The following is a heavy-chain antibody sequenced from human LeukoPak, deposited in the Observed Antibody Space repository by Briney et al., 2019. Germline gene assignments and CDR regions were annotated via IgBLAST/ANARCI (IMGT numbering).Heavy chain of an antibody. V-gene: IGHV1-69*13. CDR1: GATFSSYA. J-gene: IGHJ3*02. D-gene: IGHD6-13*01. Sequence: SVKVSCKASGATFSSYAISWVRQAPGQGLEWRGGIIPIFGTANYAQKFQGRVTITADESTSTAYMELSSLRSEDTAVYYCARDPGAAGGDDAFDIWGQGTMVTVSS. CDR2: IIPIFGTA. CDR3: ARDPGAAGGDDAFDI.